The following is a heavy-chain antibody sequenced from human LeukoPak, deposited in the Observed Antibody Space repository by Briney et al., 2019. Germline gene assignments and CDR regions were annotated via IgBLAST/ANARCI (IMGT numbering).Heavy chain of an antibody. D-gene: IGHD5-12*01. CDR1: GFTFSSYE. V-gene: IGHV3-30*04. Sequence: GGSLRLSCAASGFTFSSYEMNWVRRAPGKGLEWVAVTSYDGSNEYYADSVKGRFTISRDNSKDTLYLQMNGLSTEDTALYYCARGPSGYDPYFDYWGLGTLVTVSS. CDR2: TSYDGSNE. CDR3: ARGPSGYDPYFDY. J-gene: IGHJ4*02.